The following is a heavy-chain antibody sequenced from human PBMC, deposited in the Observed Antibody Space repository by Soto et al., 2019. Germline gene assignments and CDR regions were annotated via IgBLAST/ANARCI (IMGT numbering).Heavy chain of an antibody. J-gene: IGHJ5*02. CDR1: GFTFSSYA. CDR3: AKTRYYDFWSGYLEGANWFDP. Sequence: PGGSLRLSCAASGFTFSSYAMHWVRQAPGKGLEWVAVISYDGSNKYYADSVKGRFTISRDNSKNTLYLQMNSLRAEDTAVYYCAKTRYYDFWSGYLEGANWFDPWGQGTLVTVSA. V-gene: IGHV3-30-3*02. D-gene: IGHD3-3*01. CDR2: ISYDGSNK.